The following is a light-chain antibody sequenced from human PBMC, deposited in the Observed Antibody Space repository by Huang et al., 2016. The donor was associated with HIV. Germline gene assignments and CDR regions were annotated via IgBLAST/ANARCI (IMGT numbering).Light chain of an antibody. V-gene: IGKV3-15*01. Sequence: IVMTQSPATLSVSPGERATLSCRASQSISSNLAWYQQKPGQAPRLLIYGASTRATGIPARLSGSGSGKEFTLTISSLQSEDVAVYYCQQYNHGPPYTFGQGTKLEIK. CDR1: QSISSN. CDR2: GAS. J-gene: IGKJ2*01. CDR3: QQYNHGPPYT.